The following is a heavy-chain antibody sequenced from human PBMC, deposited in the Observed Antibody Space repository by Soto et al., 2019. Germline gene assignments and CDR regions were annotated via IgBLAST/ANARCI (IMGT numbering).Heavy chain of an antibody. D-gene: IGHD6-19*01. CDR3: ARVPLRYSSSHNFDS. CDR2: IYNNETF. J-gene: IGHJ4*02. V-gene: IGHV4-61*01. CDR1: GASVSSGSFY. Sequence: SETLSLTCSVSGASVSSGSFYWSWIRQPPGKGLEWIGFIYNNETFNYNPSLKSRVTLSVDTSKHQFSLKLSSVAAADTAVYYCARVPLRYSSSHNFDSWGQGALVTVSS.